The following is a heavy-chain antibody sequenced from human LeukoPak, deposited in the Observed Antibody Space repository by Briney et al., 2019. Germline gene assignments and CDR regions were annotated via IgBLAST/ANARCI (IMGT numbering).Heavy chain of an antibody. Sequence: SETLSLTCAVYGGSFSGYYWSWIRQPPGKGLEWIGEINHSGSTNYNPSLKSRVTISVDTSKNQFSLKLSSVTAADTAVYYCASLYSSSWMGAFDIWGQGTMVTVSS. V-gene: IGHV4-34*01. CDR1: GGSFSGYY. CDR2: INHSGST. D-gene: IGHD6-13*01. J-gene: IGHJ3*02. CDR3: ASLYSSSWMGAFDI.